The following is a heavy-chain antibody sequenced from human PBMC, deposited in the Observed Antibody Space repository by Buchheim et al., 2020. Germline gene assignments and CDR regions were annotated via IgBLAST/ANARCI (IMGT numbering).Heavy chain of an antibody. D-gene: IGHD2-15*01. CDR1: GFTFSSYA. CDR2: ISYDGSNK. J-gene: IGHJ6*02. CDR3: ARDSKDIVVVVAATSNYYYGMDV. V-gene: IGHV3-30*04. Sequence: QVQLVESGGGVVQPGRSLRLSCAASGFTFSSYAMHWVRQAPGKGLEWVAVISYDGSNKYYADSVKGRFTIPRDNSKNTLSLQMNSLRAEDTAVYYCARDSKDIVVVVAATSNYYYGMDVWGQGTT.